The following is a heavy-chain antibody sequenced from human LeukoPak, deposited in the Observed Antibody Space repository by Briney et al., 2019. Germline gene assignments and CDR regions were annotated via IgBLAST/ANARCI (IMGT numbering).Heavy chain of an antibody. CDR1: GFTVSSNY. D-gene: IGHD3-9*01. CDR3: ARDKARLRYFPLRDAFDI. J-gene: IGHJ3*02. CDR2: IYSGGST. Sequence: GGSLRLSCAASGFTVSSNYMSWVRQAPGKGLEWVSVIYSGGSTYYADSVKGRFTISRDNSKNTLYLQMNSLRAEDTAVYYCARDKARLRYFPLRDAFDIWGQGTMVTVSS. V-gene: IGHV3-66*01.